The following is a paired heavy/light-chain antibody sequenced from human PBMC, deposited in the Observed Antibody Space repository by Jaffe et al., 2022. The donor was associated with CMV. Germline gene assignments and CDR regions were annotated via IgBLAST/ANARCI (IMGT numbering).Light chain of an antibody. CDR3: CSYTSTTTV. Sequence: QSALTQPASVSGSPGQSITISCTGTSSDVGSYDLVSWYQQHPGKAPKLMIYEVTKRPSGVSNRFSASKSGNTASLTISDLQAEDDGDYYCCSYTSTTTVFGGGTKLTVL. CDR1: SSDVGSYDL. J-gene: IGLJ2*01. CDR2: EVT. V-gene: IGLV2-23*02.
Heavy chain of an antibody. Sequence: EVYLVESGGGLIQPGGSLRLSCEASGFTFSNSAMSWVRQGPGKGPEWVSAISGNAGTTYYADSVKDRVTISRDNSKNTLWLQMRGLRAEDTALYYCARGLAHFDYWGQGTLVTVSS. CDR3: ARGLAHFDY. J-gene: IGHJ4*02. D-gene: IGHD3-16*01. V-gene: IGHV3-23*04. CDR1: GFTFSNSA. CDR2: ISGNAGTT.